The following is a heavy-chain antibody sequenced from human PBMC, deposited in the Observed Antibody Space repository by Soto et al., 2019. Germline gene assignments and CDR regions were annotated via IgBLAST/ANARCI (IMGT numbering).Heavy chain of an antibody. J-gene: IGHJ4*02. Sequence: PGGSLRLSCAASGFTVSSNYMSWVRQAPGKGLEWVSVIYSGGSTYYADSVKGRFTISRDNSKNTLYQQMNSLRAEDTAVFYCAKDRVAYCGGDCYSGFDYWGQGTLVTVS. V-gene: IGHV3-53*01. D-gene: IGHD2-21*02. CDR3: AKDRVAYCGGDCYSGFDY. CDR1: GFTVSSNY. CDR2: IYSGGST.